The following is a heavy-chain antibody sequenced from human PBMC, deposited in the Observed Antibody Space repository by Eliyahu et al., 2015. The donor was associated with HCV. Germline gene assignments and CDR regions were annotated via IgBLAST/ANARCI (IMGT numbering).Heavy chain of an antibody. V-gene: IGHV4-59*01. Sequence: QVYLHESGPGLVKPSETLSLTCTISXGXISDNYWSWIRQPPGKGLEWIGYIYYSGRTNYSPSLKSRVTMSIDTSKYQFSLMLNSVTAADTAVYYCARTSIAAACCGENGVDVWGQGTTVTVSS. J-gene: IGHJ6*02. CDR1: XGXISDNY. CDR3: ARTSIAAACCGENGVDV. CDR2: IYYSGRT. D-gene: IGHD6-13*01.